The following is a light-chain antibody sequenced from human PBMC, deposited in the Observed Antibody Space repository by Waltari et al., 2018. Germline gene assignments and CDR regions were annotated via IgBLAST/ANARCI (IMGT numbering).Light chain of an antibody. CDR3: QKYGKLPAT. Sequence: EIMLTKSPGTLSLSPGERATLSCRASQSIITFLAWYQQKPGQAPRLLIYDASTRATGIPDRFSGSGSGTDFSLTISRLESEDIAVYYCQKYGKLPATFGQGTKVEIK. J-gene: IGKJ1*01. CDR1: QSIITF. V-gene: IGKV3-20*01. CDR2: DAS.